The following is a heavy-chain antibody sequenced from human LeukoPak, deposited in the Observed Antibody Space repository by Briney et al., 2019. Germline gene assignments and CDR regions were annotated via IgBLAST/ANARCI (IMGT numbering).Heavy chain of an antibody. CDR2: TNNRGNDD. J-gene: IGHJ4*02. CDR3: ARYGRLGGESFDY. CDR1: GFTFSGYS. Sequence: GGSLRLSCAASGFTFSGYSMNWVRQAPGKGLEWVSSTNNRGNDDYYADSVKGRFTISRDNGKNSLYLQMNSLRDEDTAVYYCARYGRLGGESFDYWGQGTLVTVSS. V-gene: IGHV3-21*01. D-gene: IGHD2-21*01.